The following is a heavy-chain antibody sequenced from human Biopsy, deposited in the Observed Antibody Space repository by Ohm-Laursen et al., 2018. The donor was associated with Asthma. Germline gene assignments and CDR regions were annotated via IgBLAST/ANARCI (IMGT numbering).Heavy chain of an antibody. D-gene: IGHD6-19*01. CDR3: ARSVAGYFDY. J-gene: IGHJ4*02. CDR1: GYTFINYA. CDR2: INAGNGNT. V-gene: IGHV1-3*01. Sequence: ASVKVSCKASGYTFINYAIHWVRQAPGQRLEWMGWINAGNGNTKYSQKVQGRVTITRDTSASTAYMDLRSVRSDDTAVYYCARSVAGYFDYWGQGTLVTVSS.